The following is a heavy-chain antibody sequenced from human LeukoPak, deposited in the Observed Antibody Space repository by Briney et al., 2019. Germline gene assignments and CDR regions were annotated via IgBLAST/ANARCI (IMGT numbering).Heavy chain of an antibody. CDR3: ARGGMGHFDY. CDR2: IYYNGST. CDR1: GDSTSNYY. V-gene: IGHV4-59*08. D-gene: IGHD6-13*01. J-gene: IGHJ4*02. Sequence: PSETLSLTCTVSGDSTSNYYWSWIRQPPGKGLEWIGYIYYNGSTNYNPSLKSRVTISVDASKNQFSLNLSSVTAADTAVYYCARGGMGHFDYWGQGTLVTVSS.